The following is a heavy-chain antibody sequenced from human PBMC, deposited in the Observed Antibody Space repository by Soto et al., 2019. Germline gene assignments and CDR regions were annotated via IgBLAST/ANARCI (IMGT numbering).Heavy chain of an antibody. CDR2: SSNSGTFS. CDR1: GFTFSDYY. D-gene: IGHD3-10*01. Sequence: GGSLRLSCEGSGFTFSDYYISWIRQAPGKGLEWISYSSNSGTFSRYADSVKGRFSISRDNTKNLLYLQMDSLRAEDTAVYYCAEQGPAPGRYFDYWGQGTLVTVSS. J-gene: IGHJ4*02. CDR3: AEQGPAPGRYFDY. V-gene: IGHV3-11*03.